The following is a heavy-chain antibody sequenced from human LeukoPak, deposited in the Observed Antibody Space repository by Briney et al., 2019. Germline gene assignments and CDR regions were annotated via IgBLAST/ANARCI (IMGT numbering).Heavy chain of an antibody. Sequence: ASVKVSCKTSGYTFTSYYMHWVRQAPGQGLEWMGIINPSGGSTTYAQNFQGRLTMTSATSTSTVYMELSSLRSEDTAVYYCARDLVGSSSSEEENDYWGQGTLVTVSS. CDR2: INPSGGST. V-gene: IGHV1-46*01. CDR1: GYTFTSYY. J-gene: IGHJ4*02. CDR3: ARDLVGSSSSEEENDY. D-gene: IGHD6-13*01.